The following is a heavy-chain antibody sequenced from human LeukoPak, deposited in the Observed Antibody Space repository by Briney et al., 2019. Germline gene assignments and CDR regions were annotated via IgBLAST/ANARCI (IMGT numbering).Heavy chain of an antibody. CDR1: GFTFDDYA. V-gene: IGHV3-9*01. Sequence: GRSLRLSCAASGFTFDDYAMHWVRQAPGKGLEWVSGISWNSGGIGYADSVKGRFTISRDNAKNSLYLQMNSLRAEDTALYYCAKVGGSGSSTGSFDYWGQGTLVTVSS. D-gene: IGHD2-2*01. J-gene: IGHJ4*02. CDR3: AKVGGSGSSTGSFDY. CDR2: ISWNSGGI.